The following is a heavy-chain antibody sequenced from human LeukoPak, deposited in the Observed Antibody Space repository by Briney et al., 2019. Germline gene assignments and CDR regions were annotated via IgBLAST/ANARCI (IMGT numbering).Heavy chain of an antibody. V-gene: IGHV4-59*01. Sequence: SSETLSLTCTVSGGSISSYYWSWIRQPPGKGLEWIGYIYYSGSTNYNPSLKSRVTISVDTSKNQFSLKLSSVTAADTAVYYCARSFAGYYYGAFDIWGQGTMVTVSS. CDR1: GGSISSYY. D-gene: IGHD3-22*01. J-gene: IGHJ3*02. CDR3: ARSFAGYYYGAFDI. CDR2: IYYSGST.